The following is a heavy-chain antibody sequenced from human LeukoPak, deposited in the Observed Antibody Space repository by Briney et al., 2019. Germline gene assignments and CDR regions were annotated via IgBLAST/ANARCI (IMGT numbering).Heavy chain of an antibody. D-gene: IGHD6-13*01. CDR3: ARGLYSSSWCFDY. V-gene: IGHV4-61*01. Sequence: SETLSLTCTVSGGSIRSGSYYWSWIRQPPGKGLEWIGNIYKSGSTNYNPSLESRVTMSVDTSKDQFSLKLNSVTAADTAVYYCARGLYSSSWCFDYWGQGTLVTVSS. J-gene: IGHJ4*02. CDR2: IYKSGST. CDR1: GGSIRSGSYY.